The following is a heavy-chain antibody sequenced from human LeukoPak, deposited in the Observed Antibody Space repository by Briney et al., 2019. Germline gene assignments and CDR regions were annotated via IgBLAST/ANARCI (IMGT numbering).Heavy chain of an antibody. CDR1: GGSFSGYY. CDR3: ARGQWEIRFDP. V-gene: IGHV4-34*01. Sequence: PSETLSLTCAVYGGSFSGYYWSWIRQPPGKGLEWIGEINHSGSTNYNTSLTSRVTMSVDTSKNQFSLKLNSVTAAETAVYYCARGQWEIRFDPWGQGTLVTVSS. D-gene: IGHD1-26*01. J-gene: IGHJ5*02. CDR2: INHSGST.